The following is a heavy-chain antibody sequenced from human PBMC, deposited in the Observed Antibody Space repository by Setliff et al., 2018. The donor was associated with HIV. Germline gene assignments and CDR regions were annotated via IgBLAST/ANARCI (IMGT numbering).Heavy chain of an antibody. CDR3: ARCKSSGPRYGFDI. Sequence: GASVKVSCKASGYSFTSYAISWVRQAPGQGLEWMAWISPNSGYTLFAQKFRGRVTMTADTSTSTAYMDLRSLRSDHTAGYYCARCKSSGPRYGFDIWGQGTMVTVSS. CDR2: ISPNSGYT. J-gene: IGHJ3*02. CDR1: GYSFTSYA. D-gene: IGHD6-19*01. V-gene: IGHV1-18*01.